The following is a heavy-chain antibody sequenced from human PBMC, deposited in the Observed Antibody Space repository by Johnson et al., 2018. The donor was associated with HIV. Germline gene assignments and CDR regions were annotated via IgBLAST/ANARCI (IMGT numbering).Heavy chain of an antibody. CDR2: ISSTGTTI. CDR3: ARNRPVSYGYRGAFDI. Sequence: QVQLVESGGDLVQRGGSLRLSCAASGFTFSDYYMSWIRQAPGKGLDWVSYISSTGTTIYYADSVKGRFTISRDNAMKSLYLQINSLRAEDTAVYYCARNRPVSYGYRGAFDIWGQGTMVTVSS. J-gene: IGHJ3*02. CDR1: GFTFSDYY. D-gene: IGHD5-18*01. V-gene: IGHV3-11*04.